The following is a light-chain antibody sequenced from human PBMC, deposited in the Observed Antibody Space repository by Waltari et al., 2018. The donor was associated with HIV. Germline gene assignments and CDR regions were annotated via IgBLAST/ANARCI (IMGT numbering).Light chain of an antibody. CDR1: QGIRNA. CDR2: AAS. J-gene: IGKJ2*01. CDR3: LQHYDYPRT. V-gene: IGKV1-17*01. Sequence: DIQMTQSPSSLSASVGDRVTITCRASQGIRNALGWYQQKPGEAPKRLIYAASTLQNGVSSRFSGSVSGTEFTLTITSLQPEDVATYYCLQHYDYPRTFGQGTKLEIK.